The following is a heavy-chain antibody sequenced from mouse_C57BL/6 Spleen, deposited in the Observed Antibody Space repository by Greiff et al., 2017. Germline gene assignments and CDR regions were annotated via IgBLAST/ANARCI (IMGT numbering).Heavy chain of an antibody. Sequence: EVQLVESGPGLVKPSQSLSLTCSVTGYSITSGYYWNWIRQFPGNKLEWMGYISYDGSNNYNPSLKNRISITRDTSKNQFFLKLNSVTTEDTATYYCAREDDGFDYWGQGTTLTVSS. D-gene: IGHD2-3*01. V-gene: IGHV3-6*01. CDR2: ISYDGSN. J-gene: IGHJ2*01. CDR1: GYSITSGYY. CDR3: AREDDGFDY.